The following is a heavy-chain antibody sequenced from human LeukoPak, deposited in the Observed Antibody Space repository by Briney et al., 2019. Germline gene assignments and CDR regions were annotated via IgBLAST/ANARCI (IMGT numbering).Heavy chain of an antibody. Sequence: PSETLSLTCTVSGGSISSYYWSWIRQPPGKGLEWIGYIYYSGSTNYNPSLKSRVTISVDASKNQFSLKLSSVTAADTAVYYCARLYYYGSGSYYPFDYWGQGTLVTVSS. CDR1: GGSISSYY. D-gene: IGHD3-10*01. V-gene: IGHV4-59*01. CDR3: ARLYYYGSGSYYPFDY. J-gene: IGHJ4*02. CDR2: IYYSGST.